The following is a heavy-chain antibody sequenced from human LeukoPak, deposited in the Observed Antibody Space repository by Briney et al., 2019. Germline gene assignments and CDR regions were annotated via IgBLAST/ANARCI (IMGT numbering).Heavy chain of an antibody. J-gene: IGHJ3*02. CDR3: ASCSGGSCYSEAFDI. V-gene: IGHV1-2*06. CDR2: INPNRGGT. CDR1: GYTFTGYY. D-gene: IGHD2-15*01. Sequence: ASVKVSCKASGYTFTGYYMHWVRQAPGQGLEWMGRINPNRGGTNYAQKFQGRVTMTRDTSISTAYMELSRLRSDDTAVYYCASCSGGSCYSEAFDIWGQGTMVTVSS.